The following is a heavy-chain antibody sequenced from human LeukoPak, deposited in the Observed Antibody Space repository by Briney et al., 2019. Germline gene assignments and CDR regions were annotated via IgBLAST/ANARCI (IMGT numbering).Heavy chain of an antibody. CDR3: ARGDFWSGYHYGMDV. D-gene: IGHD3-3*01. CDR2: IYHSGST. J-gene: IGHJ6*02. CDR1: SGSISSGGYS. V-gene: IGHV4-30-2*01. Sequence: SETLSLTCAVSSGSISSGGYSWSWIRQPPGKGLEWIGYIYHSGSTYYNPSLKSRVTISVDRSKNQFSLKLSSVTAADTAVYYCARGDFWSGYHYGMDVWGQGTTVTVSS.